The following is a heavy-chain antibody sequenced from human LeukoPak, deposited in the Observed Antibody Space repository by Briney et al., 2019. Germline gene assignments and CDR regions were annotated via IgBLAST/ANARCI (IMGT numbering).Heavy chain of an antibody. Sequence: PGGSLRLSCAASGFTFSSYGMHWVRQAPGKGLEWVAVIWYDGSNKYYADSVNGRFTISRDNSKNTLYLQMNSLRAEDTAVYYCARVPYYYYGMDVWGQGTTVTVSS. CDR1: GFTFSSYG. CDR2: IWYDGSNK. J-gene: IGHJ6*02. CDR3: ARVPYYYYGMDV. V-gene: IGHV3-33*01.